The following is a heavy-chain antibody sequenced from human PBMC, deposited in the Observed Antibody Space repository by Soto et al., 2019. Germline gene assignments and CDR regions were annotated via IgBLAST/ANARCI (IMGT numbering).Heavy chain of an antibody. V-gene: IGHV4-34*01. Sequence: PSETLSLTCAVYGGSLSGYDWTWIRQPPGTGLEWIGEINHSGSTSYNPSLKSRVTISVDTSKNQFSLKLTSVTAADTAVYYCARDKITGLFDYWGQGTLVTVSS. D-gene: IGHD2-8*02. CDR3: ARDKITGLFDY. J-gene: IGHJ4*02. CDR2: INHSGST. CDR1: GGSLSGYD.